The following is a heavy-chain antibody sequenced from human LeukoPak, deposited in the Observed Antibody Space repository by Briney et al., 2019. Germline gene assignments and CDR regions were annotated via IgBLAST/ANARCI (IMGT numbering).Heavy chain of an antibody. V-gene: IGHV3-11*04. D-gene: IGHD2-8*01. CDR3: AREWSAFDI. J-gene: IGHJ3*02. CDR2: IGGTAGNT. CDR1: GRTFTEHY. Sequence: GGSLRLSCAASGRTFTEHYMHWIRQAPGKGLEWVSFIGGTAGNTYCADSVKGRFTISRDNVKNSLYLQMNSLRAEDTAVYYCAREWSAFDIWGQGTMVTVSS.